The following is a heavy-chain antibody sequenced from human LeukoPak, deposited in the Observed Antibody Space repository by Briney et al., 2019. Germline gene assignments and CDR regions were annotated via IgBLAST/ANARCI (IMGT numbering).Heavy chain of an antibody. CDR2: ISGSGGST. D-gene: IGHD6-6*01. CDR3: AKSRIAARSIDY. J-gene: IGHJ4*02. CDR1: RFTFSSYA. V-gene: IGHV3-23*01. Sequence: PGGSLRLSCAASRFTFSSYAMSWVRQAPGKGLEWVSAISGSGGSTYYADSVKGRFAISRDNSKNTLYLQMNSLRAEDTAVYYCAKSRIAARSIDYWGQGTLVTVSS.